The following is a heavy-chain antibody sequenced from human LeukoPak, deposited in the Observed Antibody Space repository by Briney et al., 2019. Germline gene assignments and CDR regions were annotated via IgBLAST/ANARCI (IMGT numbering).Heavy chain of an antibody. CDR1: AFSLSSYA. V-gene: IGHV3-23*01. J-gene: IGHJ4*02. Sequence: GGSLRLSCAASAFSLSSYAMNWVRQAPGKVLQWVSTISTMGASTWYADSVKGRFTISRDNSKNTLYLQMNSLRAEDTAVYYCAKDDPPSYSNYGSGFDHWGQGTLVTVSS. D-gene: IGHD3-10*01. CDR2: ISTMGAST. CDR3: AKDDPPSYSNYGSGFDH.